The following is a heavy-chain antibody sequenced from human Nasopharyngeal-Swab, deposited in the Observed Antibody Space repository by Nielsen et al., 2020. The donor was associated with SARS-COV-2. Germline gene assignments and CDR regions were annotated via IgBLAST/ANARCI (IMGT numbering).Heavy chain of an antibody. CDR2: IHYVGA. CDR1: GASLSSYF. Sequence: SETLSPTCIVSGASLSSYFWTWIRQPPGKGLEWIGNIHYVGAKYSPSLTSRLTISVDRPTNQYPLDLKSVTAADAGVYYCARTLYDTTWSYFDLWGQGTLVSVSS. D-gene: IGHD2/OR15-2a*01. J-gene: IGHJ4*02. V-gene: IGHV4-59*13. CDR3: ARTLYDTTWSYFDL.